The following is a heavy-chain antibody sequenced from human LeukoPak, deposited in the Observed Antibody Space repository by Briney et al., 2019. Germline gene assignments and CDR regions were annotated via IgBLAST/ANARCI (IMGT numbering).Heavy chain of an antibody. V-gene: IGHV4-38-2*02. CDR1: AYSISSGYY. CDR2: IYHSGST. CDR3: ARVVPAAIGFDP. D-gene: IGHD2-2*01. Sequence: SETLSLTCTVSAYSISSGYYWGWIRQPPGKGLEWIGSIYHSGSTYYNPSLKSRVTISVDTSKNQFSLKLSSVTAADTAVYYCARVVPAAIGFDPWGQGTLVTVSS. J-gene: IGHJ5*02.